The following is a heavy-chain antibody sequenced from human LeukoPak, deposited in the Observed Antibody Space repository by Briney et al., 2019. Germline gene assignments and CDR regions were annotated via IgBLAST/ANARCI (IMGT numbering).Heavy chain of an antibody. Sequence: SETLSLTCTVSGGSINNYCWSWIRQPPGEGLEWIAYIHYSGGTNYNPSLKSRLTISVATSKNQFSLKVTSVTAADTAVYCCARAQLYCRGSSCYPSWFDPWGQGTLVTVSS. CDR3: ARAQLYCRGSSCYPSWFDP. D-gene: IGHD2-15*01. J-gene: IGHJ5*02. CDR2: IHYSGGT. V-gene: IGHV4-59*01. CDR1: GGSINNYC.